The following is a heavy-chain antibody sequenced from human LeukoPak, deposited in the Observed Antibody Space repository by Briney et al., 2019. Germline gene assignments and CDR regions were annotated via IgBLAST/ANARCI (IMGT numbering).Heavy chain of an antibody. CDR2: IYWDDDK. Sequence: ESGPTLVKPTPTLTLTCTFSGFSLSTSGVGVGWIRQPPGKALEWLALIYWDDDKRYSPSLKSRLTITKDTSKNQVVLTMTNMDPVDTATYYCAHNEGQRNGDYPLLDYWGQGTLVTVSS. CDR1: GFSLSTSGVG. V-gene: IGHV2-5*02. CDR3: AHNEGQRNGDYPLLDY. J-gene: IGHJ4*02. D-gene: IGHD4-17*01.